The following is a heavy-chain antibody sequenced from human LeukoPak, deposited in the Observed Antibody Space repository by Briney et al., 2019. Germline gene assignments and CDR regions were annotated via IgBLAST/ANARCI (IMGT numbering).Heavy chain of an antibody. V-gene: IGHV4-59*08. CDR3: ARGRMVRGLDDWFDP. CDR2: IYYSGST. J-gene: IGHJ5*02. CDR1: GGSISSYY. Sequence: SETLSLTCTVSGGSISSYYWSWIRQPPGKGLEWIGYIYYSGSTNYNPSLKSRVTISVDTSKNQFSLKLSSVTAADTAVYYCARGRMVRGLDDWFDPWGQGTLVTVSS. D-gene: IGHD3-10*01.